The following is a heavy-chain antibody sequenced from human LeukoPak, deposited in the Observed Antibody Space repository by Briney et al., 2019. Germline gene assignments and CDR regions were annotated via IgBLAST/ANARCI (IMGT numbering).Heavy chain of an antibody. CDR2: IYYSGST. Sequence: PSETLSLTCSVSGGSISSYYWSWIRQPPGKGLEWIGYIYYSGSTNYNPSLKSRVTISVDTSKNQFSLKLSSVTAADTAVYYCARQVWWLRFEHGDYFDYWGQGTLVTVSS. V-gene: IGHV4-59*08. CDR1: GGSISSYY. CDR3: ARQVWWLRFEHGDYFDY. D-gene: IGHD5-12*01. J-gene: IGHJ4*02.